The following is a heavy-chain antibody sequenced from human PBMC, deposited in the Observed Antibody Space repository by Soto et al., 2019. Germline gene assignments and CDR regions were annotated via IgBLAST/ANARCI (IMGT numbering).Heavy chain of an antibody. CDR2: IYYSGST. V-gene: IGHV4-59*08. D-gene: IGHD3-10*01. J-gene: IGHJ6*03. Sequence: QVQLQESGPGLVKPSETLSLTCTVSGGSISSYYWSWIRQPPGKGLEWIGYIYYSGSTNYNPSLKSRVTISVDTSKNQFSLKLSSVTAADTAVYYCARRIRRNGSGSYYPYYYYYYMDVWGKGTTVTVSS. CDR1: GGSISSYY. CDR3: ARRIRRNGSGSYYPYYYYYYMDV.